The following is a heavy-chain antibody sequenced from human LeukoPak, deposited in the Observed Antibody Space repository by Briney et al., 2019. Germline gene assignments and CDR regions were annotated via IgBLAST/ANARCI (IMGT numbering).Heavy chain of an antibody. Sequence: SVKVSCKASGGTFSSYAISWVRQAPGQGLEWMGRIIPIFGTANYAQKFQARVTITTDESTSTAYMELSSLRSEDTAVYYCAISGLAQPVGLWDYWGQGTLVTVSS. CDR3: AISGLAQPVGLWDY. CDR1: GGTFSSYA. CDR2: IIPIFGTA. J-gene: IGHJ4*02. D-gene: IGHD3/OR15-3a*01. V-gene: IGHV1-69*05.